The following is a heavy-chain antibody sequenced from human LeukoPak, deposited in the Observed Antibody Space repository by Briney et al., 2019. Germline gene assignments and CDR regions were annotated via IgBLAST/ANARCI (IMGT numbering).Heavy chain of an antibody. V-gene: IGHV1-2*02. CDR2: INPNSGGT. Sequence: ASVTVSCKASGYTFTSYYMHWVRQAPGQGLEWMGWINPNSGGTNYAQKFQGRVTMTRDTSISTAYMELSRLRSDDTAVYYCAAPGWFGELLGYYYGMDVWGQGTTVTVSS. J-gene: IGHJ6*01. CDR3: AAPGWFGELLGYYYGMDV. D-gene: IGHD3-10*01. CDR1: GYTFTSYY.